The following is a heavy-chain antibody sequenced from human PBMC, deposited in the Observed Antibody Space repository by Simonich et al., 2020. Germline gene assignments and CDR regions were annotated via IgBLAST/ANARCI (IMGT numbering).Heavy chain of an antibody. CDR3: ARRANWNWYFDL. D-gene: IGHD1-1*01. V-gene: IGHV4-34*01. CDR2: INHSGST. CDR1: GGSFSGYY. J-gene: IGHJ2*01. Sequence: QVQLQQWGAGLLKPSETLSLTCAVYGGSFSGYYCSWIRQPPGKGLEWIGEINHSGSTNYNPSLKSRVTISVDTSKNQFSLKLSSVTAADTAVYYCARRANWNWYFDLWGRGTLVTVSS.